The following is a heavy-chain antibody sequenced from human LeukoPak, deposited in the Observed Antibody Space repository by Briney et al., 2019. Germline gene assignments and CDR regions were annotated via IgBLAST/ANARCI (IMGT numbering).Heavy chain of an antibody. CDR1: GFTVSSNY. CDR2: IYSGGST. CDR3: ARALPSHYDFWSGYNYYYYGMDV. D-gene: IGHD3-3*01. V-gene: IGHV3-53*01. Sequence: GGSLRLSCAASGFTVSSNYMSWVRQAPGKGLEWVSVIYSGGSTYYADSVKGRFTISRDNSKNTLYLQMNSLRAEDAAVYYCARALPSHYDFWSGYNYYYYGMDVWGQGTTVTVSS. J-gene: IGHJ6*02.